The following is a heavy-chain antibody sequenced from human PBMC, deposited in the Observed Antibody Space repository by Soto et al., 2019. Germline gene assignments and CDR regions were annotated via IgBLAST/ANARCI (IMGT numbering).Heavy chain of an antibody. Sequence: QVQLVQSGAEVKKPGSSVKVSCKASGGTFSSYAISWVRHAPGQGLEWMGGIIPIFGTANYAQKFQGRVTITADESTSTAYMELSSLRSEDTAVYYCAREFGSGWRVSVYYYGMDVWGQGPTVTVSS. CDR2: IIPIFGTA. CDR1: GGTFSSYA. D-gene: IGHD3-3*01. J-gene: IGHJ6*02. V-gene: IGHV1-69*01. CDR3: AREFGSGWRVSVYYYGMDV.